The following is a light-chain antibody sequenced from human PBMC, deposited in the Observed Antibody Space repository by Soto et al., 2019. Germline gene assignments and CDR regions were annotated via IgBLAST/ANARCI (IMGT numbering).Light chain of an antibody. Sequence: EIVMTQYPATLSVSPGERATLSCRASQSVSSNLAWYQQKPGQAPRLLIYGASTRATGIPARFSGSGSGTEFTLTNSSLQSEDFAIYFFQQYNNWPPDRTFGQGTKVEIK. CDR2: GAS. V-gene: IGKV3-15*01. CDR3: QQYNNWPPDRT. J-gene: IGKJ1*01. CDR1: QSVSSN.